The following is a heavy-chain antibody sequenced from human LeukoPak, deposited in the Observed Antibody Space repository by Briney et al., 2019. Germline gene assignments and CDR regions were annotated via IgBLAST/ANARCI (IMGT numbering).Heavy chain of an antibody. Sequence: GGSLRLSCAASGFTFSSYWMHWVRQAPGKGLVWVSRINSDGSSTSYADFVKGRFTISRDNAKNTLYLQMNSLRAEDTAVYYCARALYNWNYGALGAFDIWGQGTMVTVSS. V-gene: IGHV3-74*01. CDR2: INSDGSST. D-gene: IGHD1-7*01. CDR1: GFTFSSYW. CDR3: ARALYNWNYGALGAFDI. J-gene: IGHJ3*02.